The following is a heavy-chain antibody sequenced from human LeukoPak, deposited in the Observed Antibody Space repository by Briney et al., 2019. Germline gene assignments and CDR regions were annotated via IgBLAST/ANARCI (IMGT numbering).Heavy chain of an antibody. CDR1: GFIFSSYA. V-gene: IGHV3-64*01. D-gene: IGHD6-19*01. J-gene: IGHJ6*04. CDR2: ISSNGGST. CDR3: AGDSSGWYGPMDV. Sequence: GGSLRLSCAASGFIFSSYAMHWVRQAPGKGLEYVSVISSNGGSTYYANSVKGRFTISRDNSKNTLYLQMGSLRAEDMAVYYCAGDSSGWYGPMDVWGKGTTVTVSS.